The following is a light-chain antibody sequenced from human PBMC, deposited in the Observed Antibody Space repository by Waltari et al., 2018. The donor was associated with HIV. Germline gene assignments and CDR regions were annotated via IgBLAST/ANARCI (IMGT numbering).Light chain of an antibody. CDR3: CSYAGSYTGV. CDR1: SSDVGGYNY. V-gene: IGLV2-11*01. CDR2: DVN. J-gene: IGLJ2*01. Sequence: QSALTQPRSVSGSPGQSITVSCAGTSSDVGGYNYVSWYQQYPGKAPKLMIYDVNKRPSGVPDRFSGSKSGNTASLTISGLQAEDEADYYCCSYAGSYTGVFGGGTKLIVL.